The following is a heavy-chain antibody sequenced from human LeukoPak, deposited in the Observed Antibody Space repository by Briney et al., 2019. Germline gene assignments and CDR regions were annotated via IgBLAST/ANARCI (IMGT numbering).Heavy chain of an antibody. CDR2: IYSDNT. CDR1: GFTVSSNS. V-gene: IGHV3-53*01. J-gene: IGHJ4*02. D-gene: IGHD3-10*01. Sequence: GGSLRLSCTVSGFTVSSNSMSWVRQAPGKGLEWVSFIYSDNTHYSDSVKGRFTISRDNSKNTLYLQMHSLRAEDTAVYYCAKDLVTGSLDYWGLGTLVTVSS. CDR3: AKDLVTGSLDY.